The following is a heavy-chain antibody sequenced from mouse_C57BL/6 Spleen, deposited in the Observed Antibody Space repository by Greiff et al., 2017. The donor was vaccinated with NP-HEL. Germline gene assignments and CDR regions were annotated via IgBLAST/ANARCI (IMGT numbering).Heavy chain of an antibody. CDR2: IDPETGGT. CDR1: GYTFTDYE. V-gene: IGHV1-15*01. D-gene: IGHD2-5*01. Sequence: QVQLQQSGAELVRPGASVTLSCKASGYTFTDYEMHWVKQTPVHGLEWIGAIDPETGGTAYNQKFKGKAILTADKSSSTAYMELRSLTSEVSAVYYCTGENYSNYCYLGVGGTGTTVTVSS. CDR3: TGENYSNYCYLGV. J-gene: IGHJ1*03.